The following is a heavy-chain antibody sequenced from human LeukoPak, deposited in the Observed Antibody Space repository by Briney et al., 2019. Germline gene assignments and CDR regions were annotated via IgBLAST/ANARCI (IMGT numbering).Heavy chain of an antibody. J-gene: IGHJ4*02. Sequence: GGTLRLSCAASGFTFSSYAMSWVRQAPGKGLEWVSSISGTGGSTYYADSMKGRLTISRDNVKNSLYLQMNSLRAEDTAVYYCAGLAAVDYWGQGTLVTVSS. D-gene: IGHD2-15*01. V-gene: IGHV3-23*01. CDR3: AGLAAVDY. CDR2: ISGTGGST. CDR1: GFTFSSYA.